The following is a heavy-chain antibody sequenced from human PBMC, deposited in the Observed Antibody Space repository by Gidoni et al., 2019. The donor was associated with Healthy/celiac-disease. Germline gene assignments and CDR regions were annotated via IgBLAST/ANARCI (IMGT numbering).Heavy chain of an antibody. Sequence: EVQLVESGGVVVQPGWSLRLSWAASGFPFDDYPMHWVRQAPGKGLEWVSLISWDGGSTYYADSVKGRFTISRDNSKNSLYLQMNSLRTEDTALYYCAKVGYAHYYYYYGMDVWGQGTTVTVSS. CDR1: GFPFDDYP. CDR2: ISWDGGST. CDR3: AKVGYAHYYYYYGMDV. J-gene: IGHJ6*02. D-gene: IGHD5-18*01. V-gene: IGHV3-43*01.